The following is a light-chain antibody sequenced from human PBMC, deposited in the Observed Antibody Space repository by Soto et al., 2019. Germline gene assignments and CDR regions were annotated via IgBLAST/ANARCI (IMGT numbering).Light chain of an antibody. CDR3: LQHHTYPWT. J-gene: IGKJ1*01. V-gene: IGKV1-17*01. CDR2: AAS. CDR1: QAIGND. Sequence: DIQMTQSPSSLSASVGDRVTITCRADQAIGNDLGWYQQKPGKAPKRLIYAASSLQSGVPSRFGGSGSGTDFTLTISSVQPEDFATYYCLQHHTYPWTFGEGTKVDIK.